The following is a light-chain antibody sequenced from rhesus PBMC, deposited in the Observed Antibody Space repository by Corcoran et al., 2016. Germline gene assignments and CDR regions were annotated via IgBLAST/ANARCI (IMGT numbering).Light chain of an antibody. V-gene: IGKV1S17*01. CDR2: EAS. Sequence: DIQMTLSPSSLSASVGDRVTITCRASQGITNDLAWYQQKPGKTPKLLTCEASRLNSGLPSRFSGRGSGTDFTLTIRILQPEDFATYYCQHYYTTPYSFGQGTKVEIK. CDR1: QGITND. J-gene: IGKJ2*01. CDR3: QHYYTTPYS.